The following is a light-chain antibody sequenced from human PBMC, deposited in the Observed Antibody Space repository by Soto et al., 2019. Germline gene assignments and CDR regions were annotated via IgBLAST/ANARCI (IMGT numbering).Light chain of an antibody. Sequence: DIQMTQSPSSLSASVGDRVTITCRASQSISSYLNWYQQKPGKAPKLLIYAASNLQSGVPSRFSGRGSGKDFTLTISSLQPEDFATYYCQQSYSTPLTFGGGTKVEIK. CDR3: QQSYSTPLT. V-gene: IGKV1-39*01. CDR2: AAS. CDR1: QSISSY. J-gene: IGKJ4*01.